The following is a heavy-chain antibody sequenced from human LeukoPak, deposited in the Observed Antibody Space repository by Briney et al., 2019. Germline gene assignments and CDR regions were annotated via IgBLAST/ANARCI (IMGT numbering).Heavy chain of an antibody. D-gene: IGHD5-12*01. Sequence: GASVKVSCKASGYTFTAYYMHWVRQAPGQGLEWMGWINPNSGGTNSSQKLQGRVTMTRDTSINTAYMELSRLRSDDTAVYYCARLGVGGYSGYDWGYYYYYGMDVWGQGTTVTVSS. CDR2: INPNSGGT. V-gene: IGHV1-2*02. CDR3: ARLGVGGYSGYDWGYYYYYGMDV. J-gene: IGHJ6*02. CDR1: GYTFTAYY.